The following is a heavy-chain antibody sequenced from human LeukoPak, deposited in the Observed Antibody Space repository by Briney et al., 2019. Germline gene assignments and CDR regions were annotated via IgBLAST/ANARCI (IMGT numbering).Heavy chain of an antibody. CDR1: GFTFSSYA. Sequence: GGSLRLSCAASGFTFSSYAMSWVRQAPGKGLEWVSAISGSGGSTYYADSVKGRFTISRDNSKNTLYLQMNSLRAEDTAVYYCAKTYGSGSYPYYGMDVWGQGTTVTVSS. CDR3: AKTYGSGSYPYYGMDV. V-gene: IGHV3-23*01. D-gene: IGHD3-10*01. CDR2: ISGSGGST. J-gene: IGHJ6*02.